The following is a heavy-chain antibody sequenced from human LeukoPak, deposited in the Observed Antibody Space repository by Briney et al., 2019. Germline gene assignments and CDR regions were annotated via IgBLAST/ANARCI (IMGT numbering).Heavy chain of an antibody. V-gene: IGHV1-46*01. J-gene: IGHJ4*02. Sequence: ASVKVPCKASGYTFTSYYMHWVRQAPGQGLEWMGIINPSGGSTSYAQKFQGRVTMTRDTSTSTVYMELSSLRPEDTAVYHCARDWARYSGSYSYDEYYFDYWGQGTLVTVSS. CDR2: INPSGGST. CDR1: GYTFTSYY. D-gene: IGHD1-26*01. CDR3: ARDWARYSGSYSYDEYYFDY.